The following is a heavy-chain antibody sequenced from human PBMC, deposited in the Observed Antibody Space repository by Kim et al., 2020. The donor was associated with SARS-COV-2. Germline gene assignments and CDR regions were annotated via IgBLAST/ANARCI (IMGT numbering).Heavy chain of an antibody. CDR3: AREVVAAAPRGPRGFDP. J-gene: IGHJ5*02. CDR2: IYYSGST. V-gene: IGHV4-59*01. D-gene: IGHD6-13*01. CDR1: GGSISSYY. Sequence: SETLSLTCTVSGGSISSYYWSWIRQPPGKGLEWIGYIYYSGSTNYNPSLKSRVTISVDTSKNQFSLKLSSVTAADTAVYYCAREVVAAAPRGPRGFDPWGQGSPGTVSS.